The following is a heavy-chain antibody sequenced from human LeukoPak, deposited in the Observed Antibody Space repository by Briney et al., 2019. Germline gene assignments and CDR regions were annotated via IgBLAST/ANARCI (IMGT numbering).Heavy chain of an antibody. CDR1: GFTFSTYG. D-gene: IGHD3-10*01. CDR3: AKTYYYGSGSYPIGAFDI. Sequence: PGRSLRLSCTASGFTFSTYGAHWVRQAPGKGLEWVAVISYDGTNKYYTDSVRGRFNISRDNSKNTLSLQMNSLRAEDTAVYYCAKTYYYGSGSYPIGAFDIWGQGTMVTVSS. J-gene: IGHJ3*02. CDR2: ISYDGTNK. V-gene: IGHV3-30*18.